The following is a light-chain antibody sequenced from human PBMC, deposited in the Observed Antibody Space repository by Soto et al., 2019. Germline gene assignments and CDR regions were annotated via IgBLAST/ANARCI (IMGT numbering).Light chain of an antibody. CDR1: QSCSSN. J-gene: IGKJ5*01. Sequence: PGERATLSCRASQSCSSNLAWYQQRPGRAPRLLMHGASTRATGVPARVSGSGSGTEFTLTISSLQSEDFAVYYCQQYNKWPITFGQGTRLEIK. CDR3: QQYNKWPIT. V-gene: IGKV3-15*01. CDR2: GAS.